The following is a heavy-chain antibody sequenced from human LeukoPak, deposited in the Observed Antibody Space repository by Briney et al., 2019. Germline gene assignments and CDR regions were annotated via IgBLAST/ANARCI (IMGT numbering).Heavy chain of an antibody. CDR1: GGSFSGYY. CDR2: INHSGST. Sequence: SETLSLTCAVYGGSFSGYYWSWIRQPPGKGLGWIGDINHSGSTYYNPSLKSRVTISVDTSKNQFSLKLSSVTAADTAVYYCARLDDNSGYFHWGQGTLVTVSS. J-gene: IGHJ4*02. D-gene: IGHD3-22*01. CDR3: ARLDDNSGYFH. V-gene: IGHV4-34*01.